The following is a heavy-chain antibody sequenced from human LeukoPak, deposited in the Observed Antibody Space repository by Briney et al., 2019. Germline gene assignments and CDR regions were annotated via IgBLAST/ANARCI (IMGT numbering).Heavy chain of an antibody. D-gene: IGHD6-13*01. V-gene: IGHV3-21*01. CDR2: ISSSSSYI. Sequence: GGSLRLSCAASGFTFSSYSMNWVRQAPGKGLEWVSSISSSSSYIYYADSVKGRFTISRDNAKNSLYLQMNSLRAGDTAVYYCARDSSSWVDYWGQGTLVTVSS. CDR3: ARDSSSWVDY. CDR1: GFTFSSYS. J-gene: IGHJ4*02.